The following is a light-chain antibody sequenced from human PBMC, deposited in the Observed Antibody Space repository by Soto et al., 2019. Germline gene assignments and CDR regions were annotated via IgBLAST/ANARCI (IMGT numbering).Light chain of an antibody. CDR3: SSYTASSTSRV. CDR1: SGDIGGYNY. V-gene: IGLV2-14*01. Sequence: QSVLTQPASVSGSPGQSITISCTGTSGDIGGYNYVSWYQQYPGKAPKLMIYDVTSRPSGVSNRFSGSKSGNTASLTISGLQTEDEADYYCSSYTASSTSRVFGGGTKLTFL. CDR2: DVT. J-gene: IGLJ2*01.